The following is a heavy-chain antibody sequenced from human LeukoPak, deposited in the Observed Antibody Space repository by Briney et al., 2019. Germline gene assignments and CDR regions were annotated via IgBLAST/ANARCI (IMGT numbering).Heavy chain of an antibody. D-gene: IGHD3-22*01. J-gene: IGHJ4*02. CDR1: GFTFSGYR. V-gene: IGHV3-21*01. CDR2: IDTTSSYM. CDR3: ARGGPDSSDYSSLFDY. Sequence: GASLRLSCAASGFTFSGYRLNWVRQAPGKGLEWVSSIDTTSSYMYYADSVKGRFTISRDNAKKSLYLQMNSLRAEDTAVYYCARGGPDSSDYSSLFDYWGRGILVTVSS.